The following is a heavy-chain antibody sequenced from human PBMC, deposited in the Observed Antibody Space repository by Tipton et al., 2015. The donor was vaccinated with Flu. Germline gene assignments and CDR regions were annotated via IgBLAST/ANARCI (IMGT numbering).Heavy chain of an antibody. CDR3: ARDQAVYCGGDCSPRAFDI. CDR1: GYTFTSYG. Sequence: QSGPEVKKPGASVKVSCKASGYTFTSYGISWVRQAPGQGLEWMGWISAYNGNTNYAQKLQGRVTMTTDTSTSTAYMELRSLRSDGTAVYYCARDQAVYCGGDCSPRAFDIWGPGPMVTVSS. V-gene: IGHV1-18*01. D-gene: IGHD2-21*01. J-gene: IGHJ3*02. CDR2: ISAYNGNT.